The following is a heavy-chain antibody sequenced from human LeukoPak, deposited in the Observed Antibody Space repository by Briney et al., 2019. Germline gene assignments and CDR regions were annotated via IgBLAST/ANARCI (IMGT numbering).Heavy chain of an antibody. V-gene: IGHV4-39*07. J-gene: IGHJ4*02. Sequence: SETLSLTCTVSGGSVDSRSDYWAWIRQPPGKGLEWIGSIYYSGTTYYNPSLKSRVTISEDTSKNEFSLNVSSVTAADTAMYYCARGSAVVAGADFDFWGQGTLVSVSS. CDR2: IYYSGTT. D-gene: IGHD6-13*01. CDR3: ARGSAVVAGADFDF. CDR1: GGSVDSRSDY.